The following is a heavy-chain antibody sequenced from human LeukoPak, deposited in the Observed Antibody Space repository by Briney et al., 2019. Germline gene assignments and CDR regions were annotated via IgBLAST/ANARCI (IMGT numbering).Heavy chain of an antibody. D-gene: IGHD5-24*01. Sequence: SDTLSLTCTASGGSFSNYYWSWLRQAPGKELEWMAHVYYTGTTIYSPSLKSRLTVSVDPSKNQFSLNLSSVTAADTAVYYCARDAGYRSRLNYFDPWGQGTLVTVSS. J-gene: IGHJ5*02. CDR1: GGSFSNYY. CDR3: ARDAGYRSRLNYFDP. V-gene: IGHV4-59*01. CDR2: VYYTGTT.